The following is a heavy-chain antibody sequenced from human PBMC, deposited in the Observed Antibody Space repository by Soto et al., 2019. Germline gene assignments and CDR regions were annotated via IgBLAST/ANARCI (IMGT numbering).Heavy chain of an antibody. J-gene: IGHJ5*02. Sequence: QVQLVQSGAEVKKPGASVKVSCKASGYTFTSYAMHWVRQAPGHRLEWMGWINAGNGNTKYSQKFQGRVTITRDTSASTAYMELSSLRSEDTAVYYCARTPPLLDWFDPWGQGTLVTVSS. D-gene: IGHD2-8*01. CDR2: INAGNGNT. V-gene: IGHV1-3*01. CDR1: GYTFTSYA. CDR3: ARTPPLLDWFDP.